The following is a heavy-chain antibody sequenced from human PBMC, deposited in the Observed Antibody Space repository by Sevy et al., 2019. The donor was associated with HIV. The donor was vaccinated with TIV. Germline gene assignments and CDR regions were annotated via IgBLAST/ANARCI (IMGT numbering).Heavy chain of an antibody. CDR1: GGSISSYY. CDR3: ATESYDILPGSRGMDV. D-gene: IGHD3-9*01. V-gene: IGHV4-59*01. CDR2: IYYSGST. Sequence: SQNLSLTCTVSGGSISSYYWSWIRQPPGKRLEWIGYIYYSGSTNYNPSLKSRVTISVDTSKNQFSLKLRSVTAADTAVYYCATESYDILPGSRGMDVWGQGTTVTVSS. J-gene: IGHJ6*02.